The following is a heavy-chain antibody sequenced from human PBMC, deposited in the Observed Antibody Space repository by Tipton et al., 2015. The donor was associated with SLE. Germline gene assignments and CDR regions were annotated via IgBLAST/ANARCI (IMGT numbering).Heavy chain of an antibody. J-gene: IGHJ6*02. D-gene: IGHD3-3*01. CDR3: TRPYDFWSGSPPYYGMDV. CDR1: GFTFSGSA. V-gene: IGHV3-73*01. CDR2: IRSKANSYAT. Sequence: SLRLSCAASGFTFSGSAMHWVRQASGKGLEWVGRIRSKANSYATAYAASVKGRFTISRDDSKNTAYLQMNSLKTEDTAVYYCTRPYDFWSGSPPYYGMDVWGQGTTVTVSS.